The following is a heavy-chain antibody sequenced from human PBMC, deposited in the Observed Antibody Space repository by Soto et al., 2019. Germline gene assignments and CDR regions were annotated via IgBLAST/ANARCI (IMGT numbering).Heavy chain of an antibody. CDR2: IRSSDRFT. V-gene: IGHV3-11*06. Sequence: QVQLVESGGAWAKPGGSLRLSCAVSGFTFSDYFMTWIRQAPGKGLGWVSYIRSSDRFTNHADSVKGRFTISRDNANNSLSLEMNDLRAEDTAVYFCVRVGHDGSYFDYWGQGTLVTVSS. CDR3: VRVGHDGSYFDY. D-gene: IGHD3-10*01. CDR1: GFTFSDYF. J-gene: IGHJ4*02.